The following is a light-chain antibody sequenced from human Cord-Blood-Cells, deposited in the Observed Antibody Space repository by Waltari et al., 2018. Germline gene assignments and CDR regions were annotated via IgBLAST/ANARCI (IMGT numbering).Light chain of an antibody. CDR1: SSDVGCYNY. CDR3: SSYAGSNNYV. V-gene: IGLV2-8*01. Sequence: QSALTQPPSASGSPRQSVTISCTGTSSDVGCYNYVSWYQQHPGKAPKLMIYEVSKRPSGVPDRFSGSKSGNTASLTVSGLQAEDEADYYCSSYAGSNNYVFGTGTKVTVL. J-gene: IGLJ1*01. CDR2: EVS.